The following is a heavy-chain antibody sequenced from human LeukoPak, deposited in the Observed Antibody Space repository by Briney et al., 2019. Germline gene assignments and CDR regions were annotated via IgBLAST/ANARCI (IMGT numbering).Heavy chain of an antibody. CDR2: INPDGIAK. D-gene: IGHD1-1*01. CDR1: GFIFSNNW. Sequence: GGSLRLSCAASGFIFSNNWMSWVRQAPGKGLEWVASINPDGIAKYHVDSLKGRFTISRDNAKKSLSLQLEALRAEDTAVYFCAKLLGTATRYDSWGLGTLVMVSS. CDR3: AKLLGTATRYDS. V-gene: IGHV3-7*01. J-gene: IGHJ4*02.